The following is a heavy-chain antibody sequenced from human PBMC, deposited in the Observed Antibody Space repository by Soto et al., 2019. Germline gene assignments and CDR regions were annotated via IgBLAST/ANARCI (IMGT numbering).Heavy chain of an antibody. CDR1: GDSVSSNSAA. D-gene: IGHD2-2*02. CDR2: TYYRSKWYN. V-gene: IGHV6-1*01. J-gene: IGHJ5*02. CDR3: ARIPFYCSSTSCYRDNWFDP. Sequence: SPTLSLTCAISGDSVSSNSAAWNWIRQSPSRGLEWLGRTYYRSKWYNDYAVSVKSRITINPDTSKTQFSLQLNSVTPEDTAVYYCARIPFYCSSTSCYRDNWFDPWGQGTLVTVSS.